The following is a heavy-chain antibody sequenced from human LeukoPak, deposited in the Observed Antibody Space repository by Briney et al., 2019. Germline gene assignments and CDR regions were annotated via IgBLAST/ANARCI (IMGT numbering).Heavy chain of an antibody. V-gene: IGHV1-46*01. CDR1: GYTFTSYY. D-gene: IGHD1-1*01. Sequence: ASVKVSCKASGYTFTSYYMHWVRQAPGQGLEWMGIINPSGGSTSYAQKFQGRVTMTRDTFTSTVYMELSSLRSEDTAVYYCARVGGTNYYYYGMDVWGQGTTVTVSS. J-gene: IGHJ6*02. CDR3: ARVGGTNYYYYGMDV. CDR2: INPSGGST.